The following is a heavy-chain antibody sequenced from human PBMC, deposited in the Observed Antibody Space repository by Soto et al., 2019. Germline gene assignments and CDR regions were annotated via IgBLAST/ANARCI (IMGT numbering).Heavy chain of an antibody. CDR1: GFPFSSYS. Sequence: GGSLRLSCAASGFPFSSYSMNWVRQAPGKGLEWVSYISSSSSTIYYADSVKGRFTISRDNAKNSLYLQMNSLRDEDTAVYYCARSSSGYLDYYYYGLDVWGQGTTVTVSS. J-gene: IGHJ6*02. CDR3: ARSSSGYLDYYYYGLDV. V-gene: IGHV3-48*02. CDR2: ISSSSSTI. D-gene: IGHD3-22*01.